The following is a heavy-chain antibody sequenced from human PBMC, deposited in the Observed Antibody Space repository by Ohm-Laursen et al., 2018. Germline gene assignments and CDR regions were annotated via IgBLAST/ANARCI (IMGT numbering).Heavy chain of an antibody. CDR2: INTDGRGT. CDR1: GFTFSTLW. V-gene: IGHV3-74*01. Sequence: GSLRLSCTASGFTFSTLWMHWVRQAPGKGLVWISRINTDGRGTSYADSVKGRFTISRDNARNTLFLQMDGLRAEDTAVYYCVKDAGGTYDYWGQGTLVTVSS. CDR3: VKDAGGTYDY. J-gene: IGHJ4*02.